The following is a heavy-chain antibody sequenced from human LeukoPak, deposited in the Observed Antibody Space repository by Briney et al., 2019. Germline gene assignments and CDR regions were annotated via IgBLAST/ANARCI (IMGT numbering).Heavy chain of an antibody. J-gene: IGHJ4*02. CDR1: RFTFSSFA. CDR3: ARPEGITMVRGVIY. CDR2: ISGSGDRT. D-gene: IGHD3-10*01. V-gene: IGHV3-23*01. Sequence: PGGSLRLSCVASRFTFSSFAMGWVRQAPGKGLEWVSTISGSGDRTYYADSVKGRFTISRDNSKNTLYLQMNSLRAEDTALYYCARPEGITMVRGVIYWGQGTLVTVSS.